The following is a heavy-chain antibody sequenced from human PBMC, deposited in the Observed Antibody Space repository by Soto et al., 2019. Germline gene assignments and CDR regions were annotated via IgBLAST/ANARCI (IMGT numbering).Heavy chain of an antibody. CDR1: GFTFSSYA. CDR3: AKGWSGTYLQED. D-gene: IGHD1-26*01. J-gene: IGHJ4*02. Sequence: EVQLLESGGGLVQPGGSLRLSCAASGFTFSSYAMSWVRQAPGKGLEWVSGISGSGGSTYYADSVKGRFTISRDNSKNTLYLQMNSLRAEDTAVYYCAKGWSGTYLQEDWGQGTLVTVSS. V-gene: IGHV3-23*01. CDR2: ISGSGGST.